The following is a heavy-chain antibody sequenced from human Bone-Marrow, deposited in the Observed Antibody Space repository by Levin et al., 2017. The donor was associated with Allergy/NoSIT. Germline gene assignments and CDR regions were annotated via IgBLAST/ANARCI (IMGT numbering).Heavy chain of an antibody. J-gene: IGHJ3*02. CDR2: INWNGGSI. V-gene: IGHV3-20*04. CDR1: GFTFDDYG. Sequence: GGSLRLSCAASGFTFDDYGMSWVRQAPGKGLEWVSGINWNGGSIGYADSVKGRFTISRDNAKNSLYLQMNSLRAEDTALYYCARVLSGSYYTAFDIWGQGTMVTVSS. D-gene: IGHD1-26*01. CDR3: ARVLSGSYYTAFDI.